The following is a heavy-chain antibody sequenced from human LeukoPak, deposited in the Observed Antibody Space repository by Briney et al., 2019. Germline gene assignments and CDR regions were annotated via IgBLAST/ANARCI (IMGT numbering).Heavy chain of an antibody. CDR2: IYYSGST. V-gene: IGHV4-39*07. CDR3: AREYYDILTGYYIDY. CDR1: GGSISSGGYS. Sequence: SETLSLTCAVSGGSISSGGYSWSWLRQPPGKGLEWIGSIYYSGSTYYNPSLKSRVTISVDTSKNQFSLKLSSVTAADTAVYYCAREYYDILTGYYIDYWGQGTLVTVSS. J-gene: IGHJ4*02. D-gene: IGHD3-9*01.